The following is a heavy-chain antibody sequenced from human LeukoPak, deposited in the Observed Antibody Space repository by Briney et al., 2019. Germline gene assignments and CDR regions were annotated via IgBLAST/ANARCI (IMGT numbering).Heavy chain of an antibody. J-gene: IGHJ4*02. CDR2: IIPMLGVA. CDR3: ARVSVASMPLDY. CDR1: GDTFSSYA. Sequence: SVKVSCKTSGDTFSSYAISWVRQAPGQGLEWMGRIIPMLGVANYAPNFQGRVTITADRSTRTVYMELNSLRFEDTAVYYCARVSVASMPLDYWGQGTLVTVSS. V-gene: IGHV1-69*04. D-gene: IGHD5-12*01.